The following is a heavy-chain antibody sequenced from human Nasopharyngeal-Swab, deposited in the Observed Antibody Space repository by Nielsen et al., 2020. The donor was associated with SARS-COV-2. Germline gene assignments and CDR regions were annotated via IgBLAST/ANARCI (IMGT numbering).Heavy chain of an antibody. J-gene: IGHJ4*02. CDR2: ISYDGSNK. Sequence: GESLKISRAASGFTFSSYAMHWVRQAPGKGLEWVAVISYDGSNKYYADSVKGRFTISRDNSKNTLYLQMNSLRAEDTAVYYCARDRGYSGYIIDYWGQGTLVTVSS. D-gene: IGHD5-12*01. V-gene: IGHV3-30*04. CDR1: GFTFSSYA. CDR3: ARDRGYSGYIIDY.